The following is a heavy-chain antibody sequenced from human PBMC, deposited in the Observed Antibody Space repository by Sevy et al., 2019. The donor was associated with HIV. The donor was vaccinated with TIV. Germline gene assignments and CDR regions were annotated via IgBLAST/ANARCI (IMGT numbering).Heavy chain of an antibody. D-gene: IGHD1-7*01. CDR2: IKSKTDGGTT. Sequence: GGSLRLSCAASGFTFANAWMNWVRQTPGKGLEWVGRIKSKTDGGTTDYVAPVKGRFTISRDDSKNRLYLQMNSLRTEDTSVYYCTAAVHWNSDDYWGQGTLVTVSS. J-gene: IGHJ4*02. CDR3: TAAVHWNSDDY. V-gene: IGHV3-15*07. CDR1: GFTFANAW.